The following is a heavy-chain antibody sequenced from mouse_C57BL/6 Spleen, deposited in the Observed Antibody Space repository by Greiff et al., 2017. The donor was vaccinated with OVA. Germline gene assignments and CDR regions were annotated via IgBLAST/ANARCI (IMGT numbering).Heavy chain of an antibody. Sequence: QVQLQQPGTELVKPGASVKLSCKASGYTFTSYWMHWVKQRPGQGLEWIGNINPSNGGTNYNEKFKSKATLTVDKSSSTAYMQLSSLTSEDSAVYYCARSGTTVVPYWYFDVWGTGTTVTVSS. D-gene: IGHD1-1*01. CDR2: INPSNGGT. V-gene: IGHV1-53*01. J-gene: IGHJ1*03. CDR3: ARSGTTVVPYWYFDV. CDR1: GYTFTSYW.